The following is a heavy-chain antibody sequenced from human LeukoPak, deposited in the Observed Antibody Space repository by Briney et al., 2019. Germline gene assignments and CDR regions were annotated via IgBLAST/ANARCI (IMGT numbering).Heavy chain of an antibody. D-gene: IGHD6-6*01. V-gene: IGHV3-53*01. CDR1: GFTVRSSY. CDR3: AKDPSIAALLDWFDP. Sequence: GGSLRLSCAASGFTVRSSYMSWVRQAPGKGLEWVSVIYSGGSPDYADSAKGRFTISSDNSKNTLYLQMNSLRAEDTAVYYCAKDPSIAALLDWFDPWGQGTLVTVSS. J-gene: IGHJ5*02. CDR2: IYSGGSP.